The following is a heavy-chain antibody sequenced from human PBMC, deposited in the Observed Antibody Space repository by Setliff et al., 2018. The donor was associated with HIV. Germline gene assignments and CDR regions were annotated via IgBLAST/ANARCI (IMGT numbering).Heavy chain of an antibody. CDR1: GLTFSTYA. D-gene: IGHD3-10*02. Sequence: PGGSLRLSCAASGLTFSTYAMSWVRQGPGKGLEWVSTIGAAAYPTHYAESVKGRFTISKDNSQNALYLQMNSLTDEDTAKYYRAKVFVFGVDAFDIWGQGTMVTVSS. J-gene: IGHJ3*02. CDR3: AKVFVFGVDAFDI. V-gene: IGHV3-23*01. CDR2: IGAAAYPT.